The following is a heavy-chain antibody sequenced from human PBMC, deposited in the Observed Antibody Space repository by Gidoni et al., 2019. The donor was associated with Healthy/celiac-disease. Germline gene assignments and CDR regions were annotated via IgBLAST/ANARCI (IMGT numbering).Heavy chain of an antibody. V-gene: IGHV4-38-2*02. D-gene: IGHD3-3*01. CDR2: IYHSGST. J-gene: IGHJ4*02. CDR3: ARVGDFGVVKSFDY. Sequence: WIGSIYHSGSTYYNPSLKSRVTISVDTSKNQFSLKLSSVTAADTAVYYCARVGDFGVVKSFDYWGQGTLVTVSS.